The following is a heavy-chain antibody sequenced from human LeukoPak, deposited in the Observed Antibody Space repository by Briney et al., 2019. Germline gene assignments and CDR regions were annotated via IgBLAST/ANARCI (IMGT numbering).Heavy chain of an antibody. J-gene: IGHJ5*02. CDR3: ASAVDRELNWFDP. D-gene: IGHD1-26*01. Sequence: SETLSLTCTVPGGSISSYYWSWIRQPPGKGLEWIGYIYYSGSTNYNPSLKSRVTISVDTSKNQFSLKLSSVTAADTAVYYCASAVDRELNWFDPWGQGTLVTVSS. CDR2: IYYSGST. CDR1: GGSISSYY. V-gene: IGHV4-59*01.